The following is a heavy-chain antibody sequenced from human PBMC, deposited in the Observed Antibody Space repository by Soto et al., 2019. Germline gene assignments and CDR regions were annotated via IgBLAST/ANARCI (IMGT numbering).Heavy chain of an antibody. Sequence: QVQLQESGPGLVKPSQTLSLTCTVSGDSVSNSGYYWSWIRQPPGKALEWTGFIYDSGTTFYNPSLRSRITLSVDKSKNQFSLKLNSVTAAVTAIYYCARYSWLPMRRLRDAFDVWGQGTMVTVSS. J-gene: IGHJ3*01. CDR2: IYDSGTT. V-gene: IGHV4-31*03. CDR1: GDSVSNSGYY. D-gene: IGHD3-22*01. CDR3: ARYSWLPMRRLRDAFDV.